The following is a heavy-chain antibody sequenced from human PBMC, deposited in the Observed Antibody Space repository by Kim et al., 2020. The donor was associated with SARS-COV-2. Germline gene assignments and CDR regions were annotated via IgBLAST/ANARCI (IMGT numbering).Heavy chain of an antibody. CDR3: ATAGIALDYYYYGMDV. Sequence: ASVKVSCKVSGYTLTELSMHWVRQAPGKGLEWMGGFDPEDGETIYAQKFQGRVTMTADTSTDTAYMELSSLRSEDTAVYYCATAGIALDYYYYGMDVWGQGTTVTVSS. J-gene: IGHJ6*02. D-gene: IGHD6-19*01. V-gene: IGHV1-24*01. CDR2: FDPEDGET. CDR1: GYTLTELS.